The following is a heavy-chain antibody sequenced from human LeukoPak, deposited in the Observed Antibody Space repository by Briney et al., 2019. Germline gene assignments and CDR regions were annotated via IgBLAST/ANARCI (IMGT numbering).Heavy chain of an antibody. CDR2: IYYSGST. Sequence: SETLSLTCTVSGGSLSSGDYYWGWIRQPPGTGLEWIGYIYYSGSTYYNPSLKSRVTISVDTSKNQFSLKLSSVTAADTAVYYCARVDVVVPAAIAWFDLWGQGTLVTVSS. CDR1: GGSLSSGDYY. V-gene: IGHV4-30-4*01. CDR3: ARVDVVVPAAIAWFDL. J-gene: IGHJ5*02. D-gene: IGHD2-2*01.